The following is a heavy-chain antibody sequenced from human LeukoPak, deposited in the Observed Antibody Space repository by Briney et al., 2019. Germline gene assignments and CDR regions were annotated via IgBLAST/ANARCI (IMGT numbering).Heavy chain of an antibody. D-gene: IGHD1-26*01. CDR3: ARDVGFIVGATPGAFDI. CDR2: ISTSGTI. J-gene: IGHJ3*02. CDR1: GFTFSSYT. Sequence: GGSLRLSCEVSGFTFSSYTMNWVRQAPGKGLQWVSYISTSGTIYYADSAKGRFTISRDNTKNTLYLQMNSLRADDTAVYYCARDVGFIVGATPGAFDIWGQGTMVTVSS. V-gene: IGHV3-48*01.